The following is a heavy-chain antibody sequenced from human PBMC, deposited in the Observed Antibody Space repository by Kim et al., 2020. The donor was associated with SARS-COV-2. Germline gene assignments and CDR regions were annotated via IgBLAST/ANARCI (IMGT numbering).Heavy chain of an antibody. CDR1: GFTFSSYG. V-gene: IGHV3-30*03. CDR2: ISYDGSEK. J-gene: IGHJ4*02. CDR3: ARGFYSGISD. D-gene: IGHD4-4*01. Sequence: GGSLRLSCAATGFTFSSYGLHWVRQAPGKGLEWVAVISYDGSEKYYADSVKGRFTISRDNSKNTLYLQMNSLRAEDTAVYYCARGFYSGISDWGQGTQVTVSS.